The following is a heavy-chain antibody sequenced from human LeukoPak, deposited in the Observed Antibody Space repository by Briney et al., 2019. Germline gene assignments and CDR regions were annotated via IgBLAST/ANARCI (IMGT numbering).Heavy chain of an antibody. V-gene: IGHV3-23*01. J-gene: IGHJ6*04. Sequence: GGSLRLSWAASGFTFSTYVMSWVRQAPGKGLEWVSVISGSGDSTHYADSVKGRFTISRDNSKNTVYLQVNSLRAGDTAVYYCAKGSGSYNGYGMDVWGKGTTVTVSS. D-gene: IGHD3-10*01. CDR3: AKGSGSYNGYGMDV. CDR2: ISGSGDST. CDR1: GFTFSTYV.